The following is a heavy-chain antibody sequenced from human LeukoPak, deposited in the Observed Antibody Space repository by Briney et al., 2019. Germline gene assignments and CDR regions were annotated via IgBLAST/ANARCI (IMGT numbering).Heavy chain of an antibody. CDR2: IYYSGNT. CDR3: ASLRERSYYARGFDY. V-gene: IGHV4-39*01. CDR1: GDSISTSNSY. D-gene: IGHD1-26*01. J-gene: IGHJ4*02. Sequence: SETLSLTCTVSGDSISTSNSYWGWIRQPPGKGLEWIGSIYYSGNTYYNASLKSRVTISVDTSKNQFSLKLSSVTAADTAVYYCASLRERSYYARGFDYWGQGTLVTVSS.